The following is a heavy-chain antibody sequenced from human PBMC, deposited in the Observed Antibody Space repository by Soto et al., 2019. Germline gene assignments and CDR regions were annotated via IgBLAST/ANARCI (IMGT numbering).Heavy chain of an antibody. CDR1: GGSISSYY. CDR2: IYYSGST. V-gene: IGHV4-59*01. CDR3: ARAITMVRGVIYWFDP. J-gene: IGHJ5*02. Sequence: SETLSLTCTVAGGSISSYYWSWIRQPPGKGLEWIGYIYYSGSTNYNPSLKSRVTISVDTSKNQFSLKLSSVTAADTAVYYCARAITMVRGVIYWFDPWGQGTLVTVSS. D-gene: IGHD3-10*01.